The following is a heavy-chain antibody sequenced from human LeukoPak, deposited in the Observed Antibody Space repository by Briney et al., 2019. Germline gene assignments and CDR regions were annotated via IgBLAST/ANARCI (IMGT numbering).Heavy chain of an antibody. J-gene: IGHJ4*02. CDR3: ASLHYFGSPY. Sequence: PGGSLRLSCAASGFTFSDHYMTWIRQAPGKGLEWVSYISSSGDTMYYGDSVKGRLTISRDSAKNSLYLQMTSLRAEDTAVYYCASLHYFGSPYWGQGALVTVSS. CDR2: ISSSGDTM. D-gene: IGHD3-10*01. V-gene: IGHV3-11*01. CDR1: GFTFSDHY.